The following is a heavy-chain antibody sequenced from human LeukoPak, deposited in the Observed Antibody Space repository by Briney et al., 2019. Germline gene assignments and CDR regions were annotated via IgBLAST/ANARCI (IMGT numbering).Heavy chain of an antibody. CDR1: GGSFSGYY. J-gene: IGHJ4*02. V-gene: IGHV4-34*01. D-gene: IGHD4-17*01. Sequence: SETLSLTCAVYGGSFSGYYWSWIRQPPGKGLEWIGEINHSGSTNYNPSLKSRVTISVDTSKNQFSLKPSSVTAADTAVYYCARDEDYEGIVYWGQGTLVTVSS. CDR3: ARDEDYEGIVY. CDR2: INHSGST.